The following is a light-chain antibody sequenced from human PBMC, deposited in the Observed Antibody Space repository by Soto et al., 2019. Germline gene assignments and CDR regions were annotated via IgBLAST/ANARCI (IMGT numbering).Light chain of an antibody. CDR3: KSYAGSNTYV. V-gene: IGLV2-8*01. Sequence: QSALTQPPSASGSPGQSVTISCTGTNNDIGVYDFVSWYQHHPGKAPRLIIYEVVQRPSGVPDRFSGCKSGKTASLTVSGLQAADEADYFCKSYAGSNTYVFGSGTKLTVL. J-gene: IGLJ1*01. CDR2: EVV. CDR1: NNDIGVYDF.